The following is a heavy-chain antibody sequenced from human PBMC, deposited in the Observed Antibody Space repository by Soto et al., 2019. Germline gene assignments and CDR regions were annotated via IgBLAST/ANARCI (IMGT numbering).Heavy chain of an antibody. V-gene: IGHV3-23*01. CDR1: GFTFSSYA. CDR2: ISGSGGST. J-gene: IGHJ6*02. CDR3: AKVRVGHYELDV. Sequence: GSLRLSCAASGFTFSSYAMSWVRQAPGKGLEWVSAISGSGGSTYYADSVKGRFTISRDNSKNTLYLQMNSLRAEDTAVYYCAKVRVGHYELDVWGQGTTVTISS. D-gene: IGHD3-22*01.